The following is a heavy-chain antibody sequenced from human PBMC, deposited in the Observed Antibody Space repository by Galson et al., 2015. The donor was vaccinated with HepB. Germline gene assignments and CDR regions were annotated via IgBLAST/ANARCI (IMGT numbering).Heavy chain of an antibody. CDR1: GGSISSGSYY. D-gene: IGHD2-21*01. CDR2: IYSRGST. V-gene: IGHV4-61*02. CDR3: AREILWLGTYDYYYMDV. Sequence: TLSLTCTVSGGSISSGSYYWSWIRQPAGKGLEWIGRIYSRGSTSYSPSLKSRVTMSLHTSQSQFSLRVASVTAADTAVYYCAREILWLGTYDYYYMDVWGKGTTVTVSS. J-gene: IGHJ6*03.